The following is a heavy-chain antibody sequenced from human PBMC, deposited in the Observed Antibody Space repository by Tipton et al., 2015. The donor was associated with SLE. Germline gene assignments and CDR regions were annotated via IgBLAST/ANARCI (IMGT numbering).Heavy chain of an antibody. D-gene: IGHD5-24*01. J-gene: IGHJ4*02. Sequence: TLSLTCTAYGGSFSGYYWTWIRQPPGKGLEWIGEINHSGSTNYNPSLKSRVTISVDTSKNQFSLKLSSVTAADTAVYYCASRGAYRVFAYWGQGTLVTVSS. CDR1: GGSFSGYY. CDR3: ASRGAYRVFAY. CDR2: INHSGST. V-gene: IGHV4-34*01.